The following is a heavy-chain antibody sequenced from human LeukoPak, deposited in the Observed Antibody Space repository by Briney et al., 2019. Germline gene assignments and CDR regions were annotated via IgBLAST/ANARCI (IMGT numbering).Heavy chain of an antibody. J-gene: IGHJ3*02. D-gene: IGHD1-26*01. Sequence: GRSLRLSCAASGFTFSSYAMHWVRQAPGKGLEWVAVISYDGSNKYYADSVKGRFTISRDNSKNTLYLQMNSLRAEDTAVYYCARDRVVGTSGFAFDIWGQGTMVTVSS. CDR3: ARDRVVGTSGFAFDI. CDR1: GFTFSSYA. V-gene: IGHV3-30-3*01. CDR2: ISYDGSNK.